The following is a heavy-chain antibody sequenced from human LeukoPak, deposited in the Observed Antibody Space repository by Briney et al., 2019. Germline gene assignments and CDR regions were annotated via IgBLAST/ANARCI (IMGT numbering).Heavy chain of an antibody. CDR2: LSGSGGST. J-gene: IGHJ4*02. Sequence: QSGASLRLSCAASGFTFGNYAMNWVRQAPGKGLEWVSSLSGSGGSTYYADSVKGRFTISRDNSKNTLYLQMNSLRDEDTAVYYCAKGRRPYYYDSSGYYSFDYWGQGTLVTVSS. V-gene: IGHV3-23*01. CDR3: AKGRRPYYYDSSGYYSFDY. CDR1: GFTFGNYA. D-gene: IGHD3-22*01.